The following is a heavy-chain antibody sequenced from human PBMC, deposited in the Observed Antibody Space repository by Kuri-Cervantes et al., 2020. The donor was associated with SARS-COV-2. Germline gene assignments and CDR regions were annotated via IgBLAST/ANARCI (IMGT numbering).Heavy chain of an antibody. CDR2: ISSSSSYI. Sequence: LTSAASGFTFSSYSMTWVRQAPGKGLEWVSSISSSSSYIYYADSVKGRFTISRDNAKNSLYLQMNSLRAEDTAVYYCARDHNDFWSGYYPLDYWGQGTLVTVSS. V-gene: IGHV3-21*01. J-gene: IGHJ4*02. CDR1: GFTFSSYS. D-gene: IGHD3-3*01. CDR3: ARDHNDFWSGYYPLDY.